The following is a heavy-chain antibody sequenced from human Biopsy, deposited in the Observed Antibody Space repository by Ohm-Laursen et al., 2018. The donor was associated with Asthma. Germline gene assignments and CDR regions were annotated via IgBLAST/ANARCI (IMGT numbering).Heavy chain of an antibody. J-gene: IGHJ4*02. V-gene: IGHV3-23*03. CDR1: GFSFDDCA. CDR2: IYSGGTS. Sequence: GSLRLSCSASGFSFDDCAMHWVRQAPGKGLEWVSVIYSGGTSHTADSVRGRFTISRDYSKNTLYLQMHSLRAEDTAVYYCARGDSSGWSQYYFDYWGLGTLVTVSS. CDR3: ARGDSSGWSQYYFDY. D-gene: IGHD6-19*01.